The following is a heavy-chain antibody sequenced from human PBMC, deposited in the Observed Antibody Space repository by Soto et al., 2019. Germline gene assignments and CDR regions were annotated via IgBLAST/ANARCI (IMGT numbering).Heavy chain of an antibody. Sequence: GGSLRLSCAASGFTFSSYWMSWVRQAPGKGLEWVANIKQDGSEKYYVGSVKGRFTISRDNAKNSLYLQMNSLRAEDTAVYYCARAGASSGYDWDWDYWGQGTLVTVSS. D-gene: IGHD5-12*01. J-gene: IGHJ4*02. CDR3: ARAGASSGYDWDWDY. CDR2: IKQDGSEK. V-gene: IGHV3-7*03. CDR1: GFTFSSYW.